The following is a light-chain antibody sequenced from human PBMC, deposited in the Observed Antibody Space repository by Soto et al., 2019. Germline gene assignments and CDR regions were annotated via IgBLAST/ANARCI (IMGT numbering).Light chain of an antibody. V-gene: IGKV1-39*01. J-gene: IGKJ5*01. CDR3: QQSYSTPGIT. Sequence: DLPMTQSPSSLSASVGDRVTITCRASQSISSYLNWYQQKPGKAPKLLIYAASSLQSGVPSRFSGSGSGTDFTLTISSLQPEDFATYYCQQSYSTPGITFGQGTRLEIK. CDR1: QSISSY. CDR2: AAS.